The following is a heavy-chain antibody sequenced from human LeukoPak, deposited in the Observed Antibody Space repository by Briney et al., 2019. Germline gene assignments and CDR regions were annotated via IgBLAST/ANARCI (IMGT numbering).Heavy chain of an antibody. CDR1: GFTFRNYW. J-gene: IGHJ4*02. V-gene: IGHV3-7*01. Sequence: GSLRLSCAASGFTFRNYWMTWVRQTPGKGLEWVANIKQDGSEKYFWDSVKGRFTISRDNAKNSVYLQMNSLRVEDTGVYYCTRDTGGIGSYPDYWSQGTLVTVSS. CDR3: TRDTGGIGSYPDY. CDR2: IKQDGSEK. D-gene: IGHD1-26*01.